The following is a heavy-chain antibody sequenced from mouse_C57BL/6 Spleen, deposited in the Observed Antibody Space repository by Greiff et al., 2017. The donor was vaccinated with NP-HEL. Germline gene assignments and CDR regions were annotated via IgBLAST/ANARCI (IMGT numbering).Heavy chain of an antibody. J-gene: IGHJ2*01. D-gene: IGHD2-2*01. CDR2: LDPENGDT. CDR1: GFNIKDDY. Sequence: EVHLVASGAELVRPGASVKLSCTASGFNIKDDYMHWVKQRPEPGLEWIGWLDPENGDTEYASTFQGPATITAYTSSNTAYLQRSSLTSEDTAVYYCTRSLYGYPDYWGQGTTLTVSS. V-gene: IGHV14-4*01. CDR3: TRSLYGYPDY.